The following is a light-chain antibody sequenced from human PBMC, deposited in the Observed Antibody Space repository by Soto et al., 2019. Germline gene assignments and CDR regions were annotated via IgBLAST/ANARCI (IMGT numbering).Light chain of an antibody. V-gene: IGLV1-40*01. Sequence: QSVLTQPPSVSGAPGQRVNISCTGSSSNIGAGYDVHWYQQLPGTAPKLLIYGNSNRPSGVPDRFSGSKSGTSASLAITGLQAEDEADYYCQSYDSSLSAEVFGGGTKLTVL. CDR3: QSYDSSLSAEV. J-gene: IGLJ3*02. CDR1: SSNIGAGYD. CDR2: GNS.